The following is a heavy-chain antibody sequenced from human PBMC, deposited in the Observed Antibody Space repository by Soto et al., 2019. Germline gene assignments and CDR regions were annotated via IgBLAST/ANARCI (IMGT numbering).Heavy chain of an antibody. J-gene: IGHJ4*02. D-gene: IGHD1-26*01. CDR2: IYYSGST. V-gene: IGHV4-59*01. Sequence: PSETLSLTCTVSGGSISSYYWSWIRQPPGKGLEWIGYIYYSGSTNYNPSLKSRVTISVDTSKNQFSLKLSSVTAADTAVYYCARARYSKVGALDYWGQGTLVTVSS. CDR1: GGSISSYY. CDR3: ARARYSKVGALDY.